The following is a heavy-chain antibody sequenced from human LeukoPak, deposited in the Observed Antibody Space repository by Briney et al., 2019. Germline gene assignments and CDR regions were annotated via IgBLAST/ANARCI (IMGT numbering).Heavy chain of an antibody. CDR3: GRSLGSYDSSGYYSDY. CDR1: GGTFSSYA. J-gene: IGHJ4*02. Sequence: SVKVSCKASGGTFSSYAFSWVRQAPGQGLECMGGIIPIFGTANYAQKFQGRVTITTDESTSTAYMELSSLRSEDTAVYYCGRSLGSYDSSGYYSDYWGQGTLVTVSS. CDR2: IIPIFGTA. D-gene: IGHD3-22*01. V-gene: IGHV1-69*05.